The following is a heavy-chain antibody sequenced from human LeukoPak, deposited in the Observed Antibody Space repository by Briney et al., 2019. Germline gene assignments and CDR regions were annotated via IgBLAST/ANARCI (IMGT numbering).Heavy chain of an antibody. V-gene: IGHV3-23*01. J-gene: IGHJ4*02. CDR3: AKGYSSSWYYFDY. D-gene: IGHD6-13*01. CDR1: GFTFNTYA. CDR2: IKSDGKT. Sequence: GGSLRLSCAASGFTFNTYAMSWVRQAPGMGLEWVSAIKSDGKTHYADSVKGRFTISRDNSKNTLYLQMNNLRAEDTAVYYCAKGYSSSWYYFDYWGQGALVTASS.